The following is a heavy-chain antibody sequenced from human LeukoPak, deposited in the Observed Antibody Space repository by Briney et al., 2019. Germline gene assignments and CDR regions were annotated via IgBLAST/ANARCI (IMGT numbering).Heavy chain of an antibody. CDR1: GGSFSGYY. J-gene: IGHJ4*02. D-gene: IGHD3-3*01. Sequence: SETLSLTCAVYGGSFSGYYWSWIRQPPGKGLEWIGEINHSGSTNYNPSLKSRVTISVDTSKNQFSLKLSSVTAADTAVYYCASYDFWSGYIYWGQGTLVTVSS. CDR2: INHSGST. V-gene: IGHV4-34*01. CDR3: ASYDFWSGYIY.